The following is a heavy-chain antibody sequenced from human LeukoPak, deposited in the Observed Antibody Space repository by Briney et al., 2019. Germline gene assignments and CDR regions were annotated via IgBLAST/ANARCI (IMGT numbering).Heavy chain of an antibody. D-gene: IGHD6-19*01. V-gene: IGHV4-59*01. Sequence: SETLSLTCAVYGGSFSGYYWSWIRQPPGKGLEWIGYIYYSGSTNYNPSLKSRVTISVDTSKNQFSLKLSSVTAADTAVYYCARVAGWPRHNWFDPWGQGTLVTVSS. J-gene: IGHJ5*02. CDR3: ARVAGWPRHNWFDP. CDR1: GGSFSGYY. CDR2: IYYSGST.